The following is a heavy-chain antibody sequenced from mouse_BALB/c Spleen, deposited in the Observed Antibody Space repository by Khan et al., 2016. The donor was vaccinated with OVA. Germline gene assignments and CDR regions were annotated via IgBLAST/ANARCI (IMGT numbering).Heavy chain of an antibody. CDR3: AKMARAKI. Sequence: EVKVVESGGGLVQPGGSLKLSCAASGFTFSSYGMSWVRQTPDKRLEWVATINSNGGSTYYPDSVKGRFTISRDTSKNTLYLQLSSLKSEDTAMYCYAKMARAKIGGQGTTLTVSS. CDR1: GFTFSSYG. CDR2: INSNGGST. J-gene: IGHJ2*01. V-gene: IGHV5-6-3*01.